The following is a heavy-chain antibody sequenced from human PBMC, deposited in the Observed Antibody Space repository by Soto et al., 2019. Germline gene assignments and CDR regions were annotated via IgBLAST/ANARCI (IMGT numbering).Heavy chain of an antibody. D-gene: IGHD1-1*01. Sequence: GGSLRLSCAASGFTFSNAWMNWVRQAPGKGLEWVGRIKSKTDGGTTDYAAPVKGRFTISRVDSENTVFLQMNDLKSEDTGMYYCSWQTRPTHAVWNVWGQGTMVTVSS. V-gene: IGHV3-15*07. CDR3: SWQTRPTHAVWNV. J-gene: IGHJ3*01. CDR2: IKSKTDGGTT. CDR1: GFTFSNAW.